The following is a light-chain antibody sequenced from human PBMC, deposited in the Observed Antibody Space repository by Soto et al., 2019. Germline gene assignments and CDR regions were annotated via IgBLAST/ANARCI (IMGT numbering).Light chain of an antibody. CDR3: QQYHTYSKT. Sequence: DIQMTQSPSTLSASVGDRVTITCRASQNISIYLAWYQQKPGRAPELLMYRASTLESGVPSRYSGGGSGTGFTLTISSLQPDDSGTYYCQQYHTYSKTFGQGTKVDI. J-gene: IGKJ2*01. CDR1: QNISIY. CDR2: RAS. V-gene: IGKV1-5*03.